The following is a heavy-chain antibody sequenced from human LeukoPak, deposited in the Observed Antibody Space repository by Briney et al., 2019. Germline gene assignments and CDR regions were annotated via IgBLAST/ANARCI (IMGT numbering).Heavy chain of an antibody. CDR1: GGSMSNYY. J-gene: IGHJ6*02. CDR3: ARDLYSAYDYSYYGLDV. D-gene: IGHD5-12*01. CDR2: IYYSGST. Sequence: SETLSLTCTVSGGSMSNYYWNWLRQPPGKGLEWIGYIYYSGSTSYSPSLKSRVTISIDTSNNQLSLELRSVAAADTAVYYCARDLYSAYDYSYYGLDVWGLGTTVTVSS. V-gene: IGHV4-59*01.